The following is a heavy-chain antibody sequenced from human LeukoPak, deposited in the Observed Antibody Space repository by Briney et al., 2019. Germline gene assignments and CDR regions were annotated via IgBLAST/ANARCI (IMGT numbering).Heavy chain of an antibody. J-gene: IGHJ4*02. D-gene: IGHD3-16*01. CDR3: AKVKFRGGPYDY. CDR1: GFTFSDYY. V-gene: IGHV3-11*04. CDR2: ITTSGNTI. Sequence: GGSLRLSCAASGFTFSDYYMSWVRQSPGKGLEWVSSITTSGNTIYYADSVKGRFTISRDNAKNSLYLQMNSLRAKDTAVYYCAKVKFRGGPYDYWGQGTLVTVSS.